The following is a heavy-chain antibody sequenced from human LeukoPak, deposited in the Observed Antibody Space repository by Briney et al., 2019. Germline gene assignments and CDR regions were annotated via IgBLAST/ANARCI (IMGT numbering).Heavy chain of an antibody. CDR2: MNHNSGNT. CDR1: GYTFTRYD. Sequence: ASVKASCKASGYTFTRYDINCVRQATGQGVKWMGWMNHNSGNTGYAQKFQGRVNKTRNPSISTAYMELSSLRPEDTAVYFCARTPPKHRVVGVVATSTWGGQGTLVTVSS. V-gene: IGHV1-8*01. J-gene: IGHJ4*02. D-gene: IGHD5-24*01. CDR3: ARTPPKHRVVGVVATSTW.